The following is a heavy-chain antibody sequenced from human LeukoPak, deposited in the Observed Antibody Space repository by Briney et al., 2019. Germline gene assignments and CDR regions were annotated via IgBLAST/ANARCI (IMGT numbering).Heavy chain of an antibody. D-gene: IGHD3-3*01. CDR1: GGTFSSYA. V-gene: IGHV1-69*01. J-gene: IGHJ3*02. CDR2: IIPIFGTA. Sequence: SVKVSCKASGGTFSSYAISWVRQAPGQGLEWTGGIIPIFGTANYAQKFQGRVTITADESTSTAYMELSSLRSEDTAVYYCARDRYYDFWSGYYHHDAFDIWGQGTMVTVSS. CDR3: ARDRYYDFWSGYYHHDAFDI.